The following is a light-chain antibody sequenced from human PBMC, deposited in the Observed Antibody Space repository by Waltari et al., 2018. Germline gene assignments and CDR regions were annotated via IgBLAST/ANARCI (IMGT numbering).Light chain of an antibody. CDR1: SSDGGSYNL. V-gene: IGLV2-23*01. CDR2: DGS. J-gene: IGLJ3*02. CDR3: CSYADSSTLV. Sequence: QSALTQPASVSGFPGQSITISCTGTSSDGGSYNLVSWYQQYPGKAPKLMIYDGSKRPSGVSNRLSGSKSGNTASLTISGLQAEDEADYYCCSYADSSTLVFGGGTKLTVL.